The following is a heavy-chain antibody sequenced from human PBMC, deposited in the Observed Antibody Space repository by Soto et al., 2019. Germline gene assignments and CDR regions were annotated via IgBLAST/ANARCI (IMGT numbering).Heavy chain of an antibody. CDR2: IYPGDSDT. CDR3: ARQNYGDYENYYYYYMDV. J-gene: IGHJ6*03. CDR1: GYSVTSYW. Sequence: GESLKISCKGSGYSVTSYWIGWVRQMPGKGLEWMGIIYPGDSDTRYSPSFQGQVTISADKSISTAYLQWSSLKASDTAMYYCARQNYGDYENYYYYYMDVWGKGTTVTVSS. D-gene: IGHD4-17*01. V-gene: IGHV5-51*01.